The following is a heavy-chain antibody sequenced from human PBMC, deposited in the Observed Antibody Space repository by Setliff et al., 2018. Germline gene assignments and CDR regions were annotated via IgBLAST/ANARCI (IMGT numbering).Heavy chain of an antibody. Sequence: ASVKVSCKTSGYTLTNYDINWVRQATGQGLEWMGWMNPNSGNTGYAQNFQGRVSMTRNTSISTAYMELSSLRSEDTAVYFCVRGKKLITMVRGVILGGRYYYYYMDVWGKGTTVTVSS. J-gene: IGHJ6*03. V-gene: IGHV1-8*02. CDR3: VRGKKLITMVRGVILGGRYYYYYMDV. CDR2: MNPNSGNT. D-gene: IGHD3-10*01. CDR1: GYTLTNYD.